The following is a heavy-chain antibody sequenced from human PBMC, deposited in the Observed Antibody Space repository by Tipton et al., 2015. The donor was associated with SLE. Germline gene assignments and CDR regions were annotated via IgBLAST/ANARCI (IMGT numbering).Heavy chain of an antibody. Sequence: QLVQSGPEVKKPGASVKVSCKASGYTFTTYAINWVRQAPGQGLEWMGGISTSTGNTDYAQKFQDRVTMTSDTSTSTAYVELRSLRSDDTAVYYCAIAVAGTLFFDYWGQGTLVTVSS. D-gene: IGHD6-19*01. CDR3: AIAVAGTLFFDY. CDR1: GYTFTTYA. J-gene: IGHJ4*02. CDR2: ISTSTGNT. V-gene: IGHV1-18*01.